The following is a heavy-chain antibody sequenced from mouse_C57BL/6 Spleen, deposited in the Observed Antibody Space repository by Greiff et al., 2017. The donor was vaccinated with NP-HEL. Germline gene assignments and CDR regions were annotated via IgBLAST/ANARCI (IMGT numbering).Heavy chain of an antibody. CDR1: GFTFSDAW. V-gene: IGHV6-6*01. Sequence: EVKVEESGGGLVQPGGSMKLSCAASGFTFSDAWMDWVRQSPEKGLEWVAEIRNKANNHATYYAESVKGRFTISRDDSKSSVYLQMNSVRAEDTGIYYCTGITTVVAFYAMDYWGQGTSVTVSS. D-gene: IGHD1-1*01. CDR3: TGITTVVAFYAMDY. J-gene: IGHJ4*01. CDR2: IRNKANNHAT.